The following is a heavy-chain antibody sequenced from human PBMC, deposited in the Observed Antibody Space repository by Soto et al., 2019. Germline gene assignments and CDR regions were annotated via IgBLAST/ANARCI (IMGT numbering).Heavy chain of an antibody. CDR3: ARTTPDDGMDV. V-gene: IGHV4-59*01. J-gene: IGHJ6*02. Sequence: QVQLQESGPGLVKPSETLSLTCSISGGSINNYYWSWVRQPPGKGLEWIGYIYYTGSTNYNPSLKSRLTISVDTSKNQFSLKVTSVIAADTAVYFCARTTPDDGMDVWGQGTTVTVSS. CDR2: IYYTGST. CDR1: GGSINNYY.